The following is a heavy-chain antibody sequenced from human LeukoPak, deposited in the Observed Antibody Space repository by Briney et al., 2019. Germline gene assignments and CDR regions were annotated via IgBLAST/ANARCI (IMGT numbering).Heavy chain of an antibody. V-gene: IGHV1-69*13. D-gene: IGHD6-19*01. CDR3: ARDSTAVAGSYGMDV. J-gene: IGHJ6*04. CDR1: GGTFSSYA. Sequence: PVKVSCKASGGTFSSYAISWVRQVPGQGLEWMGGIIPIFGTANYAQKFQGRVTITADESTSTAYMELSSLRSEDTAVYYCARDSTAVAGSYGMDVWGKGTTVTVSS. CDR2: IIPIFGTA.